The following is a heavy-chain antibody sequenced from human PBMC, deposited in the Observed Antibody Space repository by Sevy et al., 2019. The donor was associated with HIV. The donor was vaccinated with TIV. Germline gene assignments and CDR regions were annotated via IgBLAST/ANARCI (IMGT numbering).Heavy chain of an antibody. CDR3: ARGKGDFWSGTLYYYYGMDV. CDR1: GYTFTGYY. D-gene: IGHD3-3*01. J-gene: IGHJ6*02. Sequence: ASVKVSCKASGYTFTGYYMHWVRQAPGQGLEWMGWINPNSGGTNYAQKFQGRVTMTRDTSISTAYMELSRLRSDDTAVYYCARGKGDFWSGTLYYYYGMDVWGQGTTVTVSS. V-gene: IGHV1-2*02. CDR2: INPNSGGT.